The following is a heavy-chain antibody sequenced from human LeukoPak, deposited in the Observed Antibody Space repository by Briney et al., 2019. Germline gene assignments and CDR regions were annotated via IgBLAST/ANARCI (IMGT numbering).Heavy chain of an antibody. J-gene: IGHJ4*02. CDR2: INPNSGGT. CDR1: AYTFTGYY. Sequence: GASVKVSCKASAYTFTGYYMHWLRQAPGQGLEWMGWINPNSGGTNYAQKFQGRVTMTTDTSTSTAYMELRSLRSDDTAVYYCARSDCSSTSCYCDYWGQGTLVTVSS. CDR3: ARSDCSSTSCYCDY. V-gene: IGHV1-2*02. D-gene: IGHD2-2*01.